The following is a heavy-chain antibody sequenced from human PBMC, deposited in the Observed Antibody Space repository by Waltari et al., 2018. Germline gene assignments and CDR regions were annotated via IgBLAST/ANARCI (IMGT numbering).Heavy chain of an antibody. V-gene: IGHV4-30-4*08. D-gene: IGHD6-13*01. CDR2: IYYSGGT. CDR3: AREAGIAAAGTYY. Sequence: QVQLQESGPGLVKPSQTLSLTCTVSGGSISSGDYYWSWIRQPPGKGLEWIGYIYYSGGTYYNPSLKSRVTISVDTSKNQFSLKLSSVTAADTAVYYCAREAGIAAAGTYYWGQGTLVTVSS. CDR1: GGSISSGDYY. J-gene: IGHJ4*02.